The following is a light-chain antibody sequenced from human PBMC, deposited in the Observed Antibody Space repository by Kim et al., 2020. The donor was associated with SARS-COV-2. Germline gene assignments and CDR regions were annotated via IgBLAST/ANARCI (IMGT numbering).Light chain of an antibody. CDR1: SPRSYY. J-gene: IGLJ2*01. CDR2: GKN. Sequence: SSELTQDRAVSVALGQTVRITCQGDSPRSYYATWYQQKPGQAPILVIYGKNSRPSGIPDRFSGSGSGNTASLTITEAQAEDEADFYCQSRDSSGKVVFGGGTQLTVL. V-gene: IGLV3-19*01. CDR3: QSRDSSGKVV.